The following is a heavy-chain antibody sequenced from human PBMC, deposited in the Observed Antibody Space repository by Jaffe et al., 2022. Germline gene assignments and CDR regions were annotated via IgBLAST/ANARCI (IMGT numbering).Heavy chain of an antibody. CDR2: ISTSRGTT. CDR1: GFTFSSYS. D-gene: IGHD1-1*01. CDR3: ARDEGTKEDKIYYYYMDV. V-gene: IGHV3-48*01. Sequence: EVQLVESGGGLVQPGGSLRLSCAASGFTFSSYSMNWVRQAPGKGLEWVSYISTSRGTTYCADSVKGRFTISRDNAKNSLYLQMNSLRAEDTAIYYCARDEGTKEDKIYYYYMDVWGKGTTVTVSS. J-gene: IGHJ6*03.